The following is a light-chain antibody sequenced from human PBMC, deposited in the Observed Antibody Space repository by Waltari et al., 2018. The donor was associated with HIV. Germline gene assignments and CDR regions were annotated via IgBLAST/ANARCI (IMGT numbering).Light chain of an antibody. V-gene: IGLV1-44*01. CDR1: SSNIARNN. CDR3: AAWDDSLNGVV. Sequence: QSVLTQPPSASGTPGPRVTLPCSGSSSNIARNNVNWYQQLPGTAPKLPIYSNNQRPSGVPDRFSGSKSGTSASLAISGLQSEDEADYYCAAWDDSLNGVVFGGGTKLTVL. J-gene: IGLJ2*01. CDR2: SNN.